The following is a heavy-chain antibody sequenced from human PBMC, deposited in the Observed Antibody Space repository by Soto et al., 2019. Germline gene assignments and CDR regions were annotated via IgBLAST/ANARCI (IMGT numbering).Heavy chain of an antibody. V-gene: IGHV3-74*01. J-gene: IGHJ4*02. Sequence: PGGSLRLSCAASGFSFISYWMHWVRQAPGKGLVWVSHINSDGSSTTYADSVKGRFTISRDNAKNTLYLQMNSLRAEDTAVYYCARLYSYGKPFGYWGQGTLVTVSS. CDR3: ARLYSYGKPFGY. CDR1: GFSFISYW. D-gene: IGHD3-16*01. CDR2: INSDGSST.